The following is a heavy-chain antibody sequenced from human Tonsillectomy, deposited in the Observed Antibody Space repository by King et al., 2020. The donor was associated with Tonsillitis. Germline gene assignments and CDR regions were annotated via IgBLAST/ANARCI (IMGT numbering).Heavy chain of an antibody. CDR3: AKTGYYDHVYFYFFAFDV. Sequence: LQLQESGPGLVKPSETLSLTCSVSGGSISGYYWSWIRQPPGKGPEWIGYIHYSVGTNYNPSLKSRVTISLDTSKNQFSLKLTSVTAADTAVYYCAKTGYYDHVYFYFFAFDVWGPGKMVTVSS. CDR2: IHYSVGT. D-gene: IGHD3-22*01. J-gene: IGHJ3*01. V-gene: IGHV4-59*01. CDR1: GGSISGYY.